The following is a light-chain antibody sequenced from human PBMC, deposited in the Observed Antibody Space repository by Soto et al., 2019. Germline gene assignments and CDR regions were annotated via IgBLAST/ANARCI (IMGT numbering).Light chain of an antibody. CDR1: QSISSW. V-gene: IGKV1-5*01. Sequence: DIQMTQSPPTLSASVGDRVTITCRASQSISSWLAWYQQRPGKAPNLLIYDVSSLESGVPSRLSGSGSGTEFTLTISSLQPDDFATYYCQKYTHYQWTFGQGTKVEIK. CDR2: DVS. J-gene: IGKJ1*01. CDR3: QKYTHYQWT.